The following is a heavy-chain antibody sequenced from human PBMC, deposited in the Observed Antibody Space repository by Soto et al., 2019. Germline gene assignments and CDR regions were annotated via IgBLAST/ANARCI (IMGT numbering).Heavy chain of an antibody. CDR2: ICHSGST. CDR3: ARNIRSRPFDI. CDR1: GGSISSSNW. D-gene: IGHD6-6*01. Sequence: PSETLSLTCAVSGGSISSSNWWSWVRQPPGKGLEWIGEICHSGSTNYNPSLKSRVTISXXXSXXXXSLXLNXXTSXDSAVYFCARNIRSRPFDIWGQGTPVTVSS. J-gene: IGHJ4*02. V-gene: IGHV4-4*02.